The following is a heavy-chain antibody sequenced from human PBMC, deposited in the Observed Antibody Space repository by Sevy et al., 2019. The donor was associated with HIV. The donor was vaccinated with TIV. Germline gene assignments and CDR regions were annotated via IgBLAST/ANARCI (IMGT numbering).Heavy chain of an antibody. V-gene: IGHV3-30-3*01. CDR3: ARDIAAAAGRESAFDI. Sequence: GGSLRLSCAASGFTFSSYAMHWVRQAPGKGLEWVAVISYDGSNKYYADPVKGRFTISRDNSKNTLYLQMNSLRAEDTAVYYCARDIAAAAGRESAFDIWGQGTMVTVSS. J-gene: IGHJ3*02. D-gene: IGHD6-13*01. CDR1: GFTFSSYA. CDR2: ISYDGSNK.